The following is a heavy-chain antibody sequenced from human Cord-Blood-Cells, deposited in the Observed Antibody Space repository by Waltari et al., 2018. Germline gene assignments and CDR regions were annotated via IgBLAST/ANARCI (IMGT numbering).Heavy chain of an antibody. J-gene: IGHJ4*02. CDR3: ARDARMVRGVITPIDY. CDR2: IYHSGST. V-gene: IGHV4-38-2*02. D-gene: IGHD3-10*01. Sequence: QVQLQESGPGLVKPSETLYLTCTVPGYSISSGYYRGWIRQPPGKGLDWIGSIYHSGSTYYNPSLKSRVTISVDTSKNQFSLKLSSVTAADTAVYYCARDARMVRGVITPIDYWGQGTLVTVSS. CDR1: GYSISSGYY.